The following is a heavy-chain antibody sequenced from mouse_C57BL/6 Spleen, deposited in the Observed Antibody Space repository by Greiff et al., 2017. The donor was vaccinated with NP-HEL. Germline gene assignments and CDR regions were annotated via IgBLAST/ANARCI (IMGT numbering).Heavy chain of an antibody. J-gene: IGHJ2*01. CDR1: GFNIKDDY. Sequence: LVESGAELVRPGASVKLSCTASGFNIKDDYMHWVKQRPEQGLEWIGWIDPENGDTEYASKFQGKATITADTSSNTAYLQLSSLTSEDTAVYYCTVDYDPFFDYWGQGTTLTVSS. D-gene: IGHD2-4*01. CDR3: TVDYDPFFDY. CDR2: IDPENGDT. V-gene: IGHV14-4*01.